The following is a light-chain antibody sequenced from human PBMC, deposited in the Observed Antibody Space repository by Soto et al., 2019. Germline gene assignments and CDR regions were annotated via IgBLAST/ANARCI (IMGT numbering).Light chain of an antibody. J-gene: IGKJ1*01. CDR2: DAS. CDR3: RQGSSWPWT. CDR1: QSVSSY. Sequence: EIVLTQSPATLSLSPGERATLSCRASQSVSSYLAWYQQRPGQAPRLLIYDASNRATGIPARFSGSGSGTDFPLTFRSLGPKDFDLYYCRQGSSWPWTFGKGTKVDIK. V-gene: IGKV3-11*01.